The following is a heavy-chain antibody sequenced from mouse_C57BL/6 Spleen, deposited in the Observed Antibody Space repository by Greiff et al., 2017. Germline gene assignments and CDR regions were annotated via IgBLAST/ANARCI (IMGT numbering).Heavy chain of an antibody. CDR1: GYTFTSYW. V-gene: IGHV1-72*01. CDR3: ARSRGSIYGYFDV. CDR2: IDPNSGGT. D-gene: IGHD1-1*01. Sequence: VQLQQPGAELVKPGASVKLSCKASGYTFTSYWMHWVKQRPGRGLEWIGRIDPNSGGTKYNEKFKSKATLTVDKPSSTAYMQRSSLTSEDSAVXYCARSRGSIYGYFDVWGTGTTVTVSS. J-gene: IGHJ1*03.